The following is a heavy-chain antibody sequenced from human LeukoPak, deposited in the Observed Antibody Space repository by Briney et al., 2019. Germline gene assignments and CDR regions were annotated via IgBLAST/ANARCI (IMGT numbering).Heavy chain of an antibody. CDR2: IDPNSGDT. CDR3: ARSGSTGYSLDY. D-gene: IGHD3-22*01. J-gene: IGHJ4*02. Sequence: ASVKVSCKASGYSFTGYFIHWVRQAPGQGLEWMGCIDPNSGDTKYAQKFQGRVSMPRDTFTRPAYMELSRLRSDDTAVYFCARSGSTGYSLDYWGQGTLVTVSS. V-gene: IGHV1-2*02. CDR1: GYSFTGYF.